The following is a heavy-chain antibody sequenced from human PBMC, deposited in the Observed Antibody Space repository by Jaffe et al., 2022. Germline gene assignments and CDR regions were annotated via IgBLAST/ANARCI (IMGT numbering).Heavy chain of an antibody. CDR1: GGSISSGSYY. CDR3: ARGRSPHSPRYYYDSSGYDY. J-gene: IGHJ4*02. D-gene: IGHD3-22*01. Sequence: QVQLQESGPGLVKPSQTLSLTCTVSGGSISSGSYYWSWIRQPAGKGLEWIGRIYTSGSTNYNPSLKSRVTISVDTSKNQFSLKLSSVTAADTAVYYCARGRSPHSPRYYYDSSGYDYWGQGTLVTVSS. V-gene: IGHV4-61*02. CDR2: IYTSGST.